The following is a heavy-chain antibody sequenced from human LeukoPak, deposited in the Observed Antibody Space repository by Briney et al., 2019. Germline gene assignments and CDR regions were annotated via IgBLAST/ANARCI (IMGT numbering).Heavy chain of an antibody. CDR1: GFTFSNYA. J-gene: IGHJ5*02. CDR2: IRSNRVTT. V-gene: IGHV3-23*01. CDR3: ARVQLSAEGGELDP. D-gene: IGHD1-1*01. Sequence: GGSLRLSCAASGFTFSNYAMSWVRQAPGKGLEWVSAIRSNRVTTYGADSVKGRFTISRDNSKNTLYLEMKSLRADGTAVYYCARVQLSAEGGELDPWGQGTLVIVSS.